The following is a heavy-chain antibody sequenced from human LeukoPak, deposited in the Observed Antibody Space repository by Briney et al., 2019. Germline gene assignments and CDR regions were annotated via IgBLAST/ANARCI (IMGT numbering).Heavy chain of an antibody. V-gene: IGHV4-59*01. J-gene: IGHJ4*02. CDR2: IYYSGST. CDR1: GGSISSYY. D-gene: IGHD4-17*01. Sequence: SETLSLTCTVSGGSISSYYWSWIRQPPGKGLEWIGYIYYSGSTNYNPSLKSRVTISVDTSKNQFSLKLSSVTAADTAVYYCASSRVPRPTVTPDWYFDYWGQGTLVTVSS. CDR3: ASSRVPRPTVTPDWYFDY.